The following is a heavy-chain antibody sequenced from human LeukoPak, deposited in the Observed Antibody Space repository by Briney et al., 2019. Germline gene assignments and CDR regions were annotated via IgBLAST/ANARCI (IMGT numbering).Heavy chain of an antibody. J-gene: IGHJ4*02. CDR2: ISTRSSYL. CDR3: GTTAGNY. CDR1: GFTFSTYS. D-gene: IGHD1-1*01. Sequence: GGSLRLSCAASGFTFSTYSMHWVRQAPGKGLEWVSSISTRSSYLYFADSVKGRITISRDDAKNSLYLEMKSLRAEDTAVYYCGTTAGNYWGQGTLVTVSS. V-gene: IGHV3-21*01.